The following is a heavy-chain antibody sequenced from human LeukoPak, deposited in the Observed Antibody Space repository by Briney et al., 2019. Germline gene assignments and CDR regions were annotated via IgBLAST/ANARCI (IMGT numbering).Heavy chain of an antibody. CDR3: ARGTQPRYLDY. Sequence: GASVKVSCKASGGTFSSYAISWVRQAPGQGLEWMGGIIPIFGTANYAQKFQGRVTITADKSTSTAYMELSSLRSEDTAVYYCARGTQPRYLDYWGQGTLVTVSS. D-gene: IGHD1-14*01. J-gene: IGHJ4*02. CDR2: IIPIFGTA. CDR1: GGTFSSYA. V-gene: IGHV1-69*06.